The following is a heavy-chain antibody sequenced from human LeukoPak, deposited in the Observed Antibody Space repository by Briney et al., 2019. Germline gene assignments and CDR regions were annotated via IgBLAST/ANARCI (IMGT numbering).Heavy chain of an antibody. CDR2: TYYRYKWYN. D-gene: IGHD3-22*01. J-gene: IGHJ6*02. V-gene: IGHV6-1*01. Sequence: SQTLSLTCAISGDSFSSNSAAWNWIRQSPSRGLEWLVRTYYRYKWYNDYAVSVKSRITINPDTSKNQLSLQLKSVTHEDTAVYDCASGDYYDSSGYYRWGMDVWGQGTTVTVSS. CDR3: ASGDYYDSSGYYRWGMDV. CDR1: GDSFSSNSAA.